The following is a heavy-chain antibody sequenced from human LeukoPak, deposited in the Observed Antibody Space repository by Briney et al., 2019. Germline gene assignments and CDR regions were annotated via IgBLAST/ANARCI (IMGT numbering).Heavy chain of an antibody. CDR2: IYPGDSDT. Sequence: GESLKISCTASGYSFTTYWIGWVRQMPGEGLEWMEIIYPGDSDTRYSPSFQGQATLSADKSINTAYLQWSSLKASDTAMYYCARSSPYTNGLCYREFNYWGQGTLVTVSS. CDR1: GYSFTTYW. D-gene: IGHD2-8*01. J-gene: IGHJ4*02. CDR3: ARSSPYTNGLCYREFNY. V-gene: IGHV5-51*01.